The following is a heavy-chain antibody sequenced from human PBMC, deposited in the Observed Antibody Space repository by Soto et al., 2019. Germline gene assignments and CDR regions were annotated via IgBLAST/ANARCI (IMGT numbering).Heavy chain of an antibody. D-gene: IGHD1-7*01. J-gene: IGHJ4*02. CDR1: GFTFSSYA. Sequence: PGGSLRLSCAASGFTFSSYAMSWVRQAPGKGLEWVSAISGSGGSTYYADSVKGRFTISRDNSKNTLYLQMNSLRAEDTAVYYCVKDQYTSGGITGTTAFDYWGQGTLVTVSS. CDR3: VKDQYTSGGITGTTAFDY. CDR2: ISGSGGST. V-gene: IGHV3-23*01.